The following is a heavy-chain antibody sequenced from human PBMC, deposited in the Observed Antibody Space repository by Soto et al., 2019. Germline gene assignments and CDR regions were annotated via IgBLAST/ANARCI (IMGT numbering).Heavy chain of an antibody. D-gene: IGHD6-19*01. J-gene: IGHJ4*02. V-gene: IGHV3-74*01. CDR2: ISSDGSST. CDR3: ASLYSSAWARDY. Sequence: LRLSCAASGFTFSSCWMHWVRQAPGKGLVWVSRISSDGSSTNYADSVKGRFTISRDNAKNTLYLQMNNLRAEDTAVYYCASLYSSAWARDYWGQGTLVTVSS. CDR1: GFTFSSCW.